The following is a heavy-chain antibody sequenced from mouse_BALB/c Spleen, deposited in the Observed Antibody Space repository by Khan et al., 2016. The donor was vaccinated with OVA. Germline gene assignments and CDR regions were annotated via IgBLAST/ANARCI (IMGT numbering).Heavy chain of an antibody. CDR3: ARGYFGNCEFVF. Sequence: QVQLQQSGAELVKPGASVKLSCKTSGYIFTSYWIQWVKQRPGQGLGWIGQIFPGTGTTYYNENFKGKATLTVDTSSSTAYMHLSSLTSEGTAVYYCARGYFGNCEFVFWGQGTLVTVS. V-gene: IGHV1S132*01. CDR2: IFPGTGTT. CDR1: GYIFTSYW. D-gene: IGHD2-1*01. J-gene: IGHJ3*01.